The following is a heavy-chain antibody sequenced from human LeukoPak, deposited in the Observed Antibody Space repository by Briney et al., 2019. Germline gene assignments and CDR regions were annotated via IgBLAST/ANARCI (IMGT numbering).Heavy chain of an antibody. CDR3: ARDRGGYGSYYYMDV. CDR2: INHSGST. V-gene: IGHV4-30-2*01. CDR1: GGSISSGGYY. J-gene: IGHJ6*03. D-gene: IGHD3-10*01. Sequence: PSETLSLTCIVSGGSISSGGYYWSWIRQPPGQDLEWIGSINHSGSTNYNPSLKSRVTMSLDRSKNQFSLKLSSVTAADTAMYYCARDRGGYGSYYYMDVWGKGTTVTVSS.